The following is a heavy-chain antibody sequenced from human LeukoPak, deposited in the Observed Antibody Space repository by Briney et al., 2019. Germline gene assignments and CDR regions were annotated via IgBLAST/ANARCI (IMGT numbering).Heavy chain of an antibody. V-gene: IGHV3-30*05. Sequence: SVKGRFTISRDNSRSTLYLQMNSLRVEGTAVYYCARGYSSYFHYWGQGAPVTVSS. CDR3: ARGYSSYFHY. D-gene: IGHD5-18*01. J-gene: IGHJ4*02.